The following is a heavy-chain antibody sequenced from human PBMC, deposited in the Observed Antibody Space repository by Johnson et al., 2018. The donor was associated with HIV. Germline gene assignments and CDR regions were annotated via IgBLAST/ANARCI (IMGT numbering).Heavy chain of an antibody. CDR2: IKQDGSEK. CDR3: ASYYYGSGSYYSSWAFDI. D-gene: IGHD3-10*01. V-gene: IGHV3-7*03. J-gene: IGHJ3*02. CDR1: GFTFGDYY. Sequence: VQLVESGGGLVKPGGSLRLSCAASGFTFGDYYMTWIRQAPGKGLEWVASIKQDGSEKYYVDSVKGRFTISRDNAKTSLYLQMNSLRPEDTALYYCASYYYGSGSYYSSWAFDI.